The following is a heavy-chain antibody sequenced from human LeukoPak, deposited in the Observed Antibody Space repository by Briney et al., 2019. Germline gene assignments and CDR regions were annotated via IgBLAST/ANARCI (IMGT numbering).Heavy chain of an antibody. CDR2: IKQDGSEK. D-gene: IGHD4-17*01. Sequence: GGSLRLSCAASGFNFDDFAMHWVRQAPGKGLEWVANIKQDGSEKYYVDSVKGRFTISRDNAKNSLYLQMNSLRAEDTAVYYCARDRNYGDYDVWGQGTLVTVSS. CDR1: GFNFDDFA. CDR3: ARDRNYGDYDV. J-gene: IGHJ4*02. V-gene: IGHV3-7*01.